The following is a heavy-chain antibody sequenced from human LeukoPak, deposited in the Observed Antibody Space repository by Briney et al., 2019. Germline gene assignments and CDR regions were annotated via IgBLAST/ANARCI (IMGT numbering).Heavy chain of an antibody. CDR2: IYHSGST. D-gene: IGHD6-19*01. CDR1: GGSISSGGYS. V-gene: IGHV4-30-2*01. Sequence: SQTLSLTCAVSGGSISSGGYSWSWIRQPPGKGLEWIGYIYHSGSTNYNPSLKSRVTISVDTSKNQFSLKLSSVTAADTAVYYCARKLAPYSSGWYGYYGMDVWGQGTTVTVSS. J-gene: IGHJ6*02. CDR3: ARKLAPYSSGWYGYYGMDV.